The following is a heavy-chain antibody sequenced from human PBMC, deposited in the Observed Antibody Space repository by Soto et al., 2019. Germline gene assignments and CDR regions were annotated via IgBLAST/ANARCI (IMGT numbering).Heavy chain of an antibody. D-gene: IGHD4-17*01. V-gene: IGHV1-69*06. Sequence: SVKVSCKASGGTFSSYAISWVRQAPGQGLEWMGGIIPIFGTANYAQKFQGRVTITADKSTSTAYMELSSLRSEDTAVCYCARGYDYGDYYYGMDVWGQGTTVTVSS. CDR3: ARGYDYGDYYYGMDV. CDR2: IIPIFGTA. CDR1: GGTFSSYA. J-gene: IGHJ6*02.